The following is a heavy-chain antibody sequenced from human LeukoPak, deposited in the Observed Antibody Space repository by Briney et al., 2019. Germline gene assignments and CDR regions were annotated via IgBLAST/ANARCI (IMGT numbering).Heavy chain of an antibody. Sequence: SETLSLTCAVYGGSFSGYYWSWIRQPPGKGLEWIGEINHSGSTNYNPSLKSRVTISVDTSKNQFSLKLSSVTAADTAVYYCARGLDTAMADSWGQGTLATVPS. CDR3: ARGLDTAMADS. J-gene: IGHJ4*02. CDR2: INHSGST. CDR1: GGSFSGYY. D-gene: IGHD5-18*01. V-gene: IGHV4-34*01.